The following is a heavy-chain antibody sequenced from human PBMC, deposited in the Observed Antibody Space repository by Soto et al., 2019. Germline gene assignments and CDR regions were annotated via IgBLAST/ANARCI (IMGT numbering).Heavy chain of an antibody. V-gene: IGHV3-53*02. J-gene: IGHJ4*02. Sequence: EVQLVETGGGLIQPGGSLRLSCAASGFTVSSNYMTWVRQAPGKGLERVSLIYSVGSTYYADSVKGRFTISRDNSKNTLYLQMNSLRVEDTAVYFCGRGDYIDNWGQGTLVTVSS. CDR2: IYSVGST. CDR3: GRGDYIDN. CDR1: GFTVSSNY.